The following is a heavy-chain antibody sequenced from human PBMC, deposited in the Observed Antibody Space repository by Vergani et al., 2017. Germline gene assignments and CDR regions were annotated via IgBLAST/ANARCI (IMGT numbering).Heavy chain of an antibody. Sequence: QLQLQESGPGLVKPSETLSLTCTVSGGSISSSSYYWGWIRQPPGKGLDWIGSIYYSGSTYYNPSLKSRVTISVSTSKKQVSLTLSSVTAADTAVYYCARLYYYDSSGLKLYYCDYWGQGTLVTVSS. J-gene: IGHJ4*02. CDR1: GGSISSSSYY. V-gene: IGHV4-39*07. D-gene: IGHD3-22*01. CDR2: IYYSGST. CDR3: ARLYYYDSSGLKLYYCDY.